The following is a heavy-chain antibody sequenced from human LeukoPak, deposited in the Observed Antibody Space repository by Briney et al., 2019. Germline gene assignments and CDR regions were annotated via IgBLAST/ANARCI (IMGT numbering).Heavy chain of an antibody. CDR3: ARQAPIYYYDSSGYHYLDY. CDR1: GYRFTSYW. CDR2: IYPGDSDT. V-gene: IGHV5-51*01. J-gene: IGHJ4*02. Sequence: GESLEISCKGSGYRFTSYWIGWVRQLPGKGLEWMGIIYPGDSDTRYSPSFQGQVTISADKSISTAYLQWSSLKASDTAMYYCARQAPIYYYDSSGYHYLDYWGQGTLVTVSS. D-gene: IGHD3-22*01.